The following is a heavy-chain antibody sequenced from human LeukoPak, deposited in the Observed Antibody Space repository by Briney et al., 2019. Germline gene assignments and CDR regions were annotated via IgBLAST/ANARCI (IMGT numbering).Heavy chain of an antibody. J-gene: IGHJ4*02. V-gene: IGHV3-21*01. CDR1: GFTFSSYA. CDR3: ARCRSRQEHFPFDY. Sequence: PGGSLRLSCAASGFTFSSYAMSWVRQAPGKGLEWVSSISSSSSYIYYADSVKGRFTISRDNAKNSLYLQMNSLRAEDTAVYYCARCRSRQEHFPFDYWGQGTLVTVSS. CDR2: ISSSSSYI. D-gene: IGHD1-1*01.